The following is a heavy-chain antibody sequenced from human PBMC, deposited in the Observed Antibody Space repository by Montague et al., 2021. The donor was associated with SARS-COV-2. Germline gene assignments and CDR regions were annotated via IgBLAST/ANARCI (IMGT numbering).Heavy chain of an antibody. CDR3: ARDWDYYDSSGYVPSYYCYYGMDI. CDR2: ISSSSSYI. D-gene: IGHD3-22*01. J-gene: IGHJ6*02. V-gene: IGHV3-21*01. Sequence: SLRLSCAASGFPFSSYSMNWVRQAPGKGLERVSSISSSSSYIYYADSVKGRFTISRDNAKNSLYLQMNSLRAEDTAVYYCARDWDYYDSSGYVPSYYCYYGMDIWGQGTTVTVSS. CDR1: GFPFSSYS.